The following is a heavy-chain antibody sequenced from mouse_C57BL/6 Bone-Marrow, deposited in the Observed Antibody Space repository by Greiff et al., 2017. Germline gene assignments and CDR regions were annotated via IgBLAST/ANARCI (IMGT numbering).Heavy chain of an antibody. J-gene: IGHJ2*01. V-gene: IGHV5-16*01. CDR3: ARDHYGNSLDY. Sequence: DVKVEESEGGLVQPGSSMKLSCTASGFTFSDYYMAWVRQVPEKGLEWVANINYDGSSTYYLDSLKSRFIISRDNAKNILYLQMSSLKSEDTATYYCARDHYGNSLDYWGQGTTLTVSA. CDR1: GFTFSDYY. D-gene: IGHD2-1*01. CDR2: INYDGSST.